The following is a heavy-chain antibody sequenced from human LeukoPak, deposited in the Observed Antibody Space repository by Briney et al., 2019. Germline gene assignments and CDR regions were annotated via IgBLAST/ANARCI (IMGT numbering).Heavy chain of an antibody. V-gene: IGHV4-34*01. J-gene: IGHJ4*02. CDR1: GGSFSGYY. CDR2: INHSGST. Sequence: SETLSLTCAVYGGSFSGYYWSWIRQPPGKGLEWIGEINHSGSTNYNPSLKSRVTISVDTSKNQFSLKLSSVTAADTAVYYCARHDRIVGATKRGLDYWGQGTLVTVSS. D-gene: IGHD1-26*01. CDR3: ARHDRIVGATKRGLDY.